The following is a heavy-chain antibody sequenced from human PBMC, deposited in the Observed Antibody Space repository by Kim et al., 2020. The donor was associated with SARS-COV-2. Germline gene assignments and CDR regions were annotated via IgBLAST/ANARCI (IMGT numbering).Heavy chain of an antibody. V-gene: IGHV1-18*01. CDR2: ISAYNGHT. D-gene: IGHD6-19*01. Sequence: ASVKVSCRASGYTFRTYGINWVRQAPGQGLEWMGWISAYNGHTNYAPNLQDRVTMTTDTSTSTAYMEVRSLRSDDTAIYYCARIQPADASGWFYYFDYWGQGTLVTVSS. CDR3: ARIQPADASGWFYYFDY. J-gene: IGHJ4*02. CDR1: GYTFRTYG.